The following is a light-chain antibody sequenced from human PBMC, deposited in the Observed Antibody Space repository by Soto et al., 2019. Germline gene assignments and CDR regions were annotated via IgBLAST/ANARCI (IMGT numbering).Light chain of an antibody. J-gene: IGLJ2*01. CDR2: NNN. CDR1: SSNIGRNT. Sequence: QSVLTQPPSASGTPGQRVTISCSGSSSNIGRNTVNWYQQLPGTAPKLLIYNNNQRPSGVPDRFSGSKSGTSASLAISGLQSGDEADYYCAAWDDSLNGVVFGGGTKLTVL. CDR3: AAWDDSLNGVV. V-gene: IGLV1-44*01.